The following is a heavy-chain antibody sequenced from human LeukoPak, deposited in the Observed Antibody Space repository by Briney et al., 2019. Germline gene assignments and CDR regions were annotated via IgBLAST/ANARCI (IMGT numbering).Heavy chain of an antibody. CDR3: ARSSGCYDY. CDR1: GDSVSSSTVA. D-gene: IGHD6-19*01. CDR2: TYYRSKLYN. V-gene: IGHV6-1*01. J-gene: IGHJ4*02. Sequence: SQTLSLTCAISGDSVSSSTVAWNWIRQSPSRGLEWLGRTYYRSKLYNDYAVSVKSRITINPDTSKNQFSLQLNSVTPEDTAVYYCARSSGCYDYWGQGTLVTVSS.